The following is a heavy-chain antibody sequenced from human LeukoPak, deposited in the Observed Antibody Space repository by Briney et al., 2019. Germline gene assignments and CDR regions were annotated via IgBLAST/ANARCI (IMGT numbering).Heavy chain of an antibody. V-gene: IGHV3-23*01. Sequence: GESLRLSCAVSGFTFSSYALSWVRQAPGKGLEWVSTISGSGGSTYYADSVKGRFTISRDNSKNTLYLQMNSLRAEDTAVYYCAKDNGSGSYYNSLWFYYYGMDVWGQGTTVTVSS. J-gene: IGHJ6*02. D-gene: IGHD3-10*01. CDR2: ISGSGGST. CDR1: GFTFSSYA. CDR3: AKDNGSGSYYNSLWFYYYGMDV.